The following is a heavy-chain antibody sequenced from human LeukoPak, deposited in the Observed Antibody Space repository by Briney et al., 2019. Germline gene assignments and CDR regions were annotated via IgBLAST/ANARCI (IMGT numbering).Heavy chain of an antibody. J-gene: IGHJ4*02. D-gene: IGHD1-26*01. CDR2: ISGSGGST. CDR1: GFTFSSYA. Sequence: TGGSLRLSCAASGFTFSSYAMSWVRQAPGKGLEWVSAISGSGGSTYYADSVKCRFTISRDNSKNTLYLQMNSLRAEDTAVYYCAKGTSSIVGAPTGYWGQGTLVTVS. CDR3: AKGTSSIVGAPTGY. V-gene: IGHV3-23*01.